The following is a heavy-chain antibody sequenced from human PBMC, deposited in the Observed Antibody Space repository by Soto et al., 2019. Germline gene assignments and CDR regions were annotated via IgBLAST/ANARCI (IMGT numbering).Heavy chain of an antibody. J-gene: IGHJ4*02. CDR2: ITPYNGNA. Sequence: QVKLVQSGAEVENPGASVKVSCKASGYTFSNFGINWVRQAPGQGLEWLGWITPYNGNANYAQKHQDRLTITTDTSTNTAYLQLRSLRSDDTAVYFCARARMYSGAHHDYWGQGTLVTVYS. CDR3: ARARMYSGAHHDY. D-gene: IGHD1-26*01. CDR1: GYTFSNFG. V-gene: IGHV1-18*04.